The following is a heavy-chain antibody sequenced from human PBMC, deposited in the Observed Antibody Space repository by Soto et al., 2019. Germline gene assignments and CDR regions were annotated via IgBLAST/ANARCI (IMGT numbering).Heavy chain of an antibody. J-gene: IGHJ4*02. V-gene: IGHV3-64*02. CDR3: ARGGDVVVPAAIMYFDY. CDR2: IGSSGDRT. D-gene: IGHD2-2*01. Sequence: EVQLVESGEGLVQPGGSLRLSCAASGFTFSSYAMHWVRQAPGKGLEYVSAIGSSGDRTYYADSVKGRFTISRDNSKNTLYLQMGSLRAEDMAVYYCARGGDVVVPAAIMYFDYWGQGTLVTVSS. CDR1: GFTFSSYA.